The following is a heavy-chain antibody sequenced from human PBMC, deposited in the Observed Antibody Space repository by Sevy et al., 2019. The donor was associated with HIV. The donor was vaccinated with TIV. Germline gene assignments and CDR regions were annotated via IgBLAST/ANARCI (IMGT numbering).Heavy chain of an antibody. CDR1: GFIFSKFG. J-gene: IGHJ3*01. V-gene: IGHV3-30*02. CDR3: AKGLGMVQGALLSDDV. Sequence: GGSLRLSCAASGFIFSKFGMHWVRQAPGKGLEWVTFIRYDGSTKYYVESVKGRFTISRDNSKNTLYLQMNSLRREDTAVYYCAKGLGMVQGALLSDDVWGQGTMVTVSS. D-gene: IGHD3-10*01. CDR2: IRYDGSTK.